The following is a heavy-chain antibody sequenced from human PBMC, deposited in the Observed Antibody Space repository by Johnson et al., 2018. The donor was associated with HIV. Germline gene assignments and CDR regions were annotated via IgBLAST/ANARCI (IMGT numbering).Heavy chain of an antibody. CDR1: GFTFSSYG. CDR2: ISYDGSNK. CDR3: ARGRSSTWPSDLGSGAVDI. V-gene: IGHV3-30*19. J-gene: IGHJ3*02. Sequence: QVQLVESGGGVVQPGRSLRLSCAASGFTFSSYGMHWVRQAPGKGLEWVAVISYDGSNKYYADSVKGRFTISRDNSKNTLYLQMNSLRSEDTAVYYCARGRSSTWPSDLGSGAVDIWGRGTMVTVSS. D-gene: IGHD2-2*01.